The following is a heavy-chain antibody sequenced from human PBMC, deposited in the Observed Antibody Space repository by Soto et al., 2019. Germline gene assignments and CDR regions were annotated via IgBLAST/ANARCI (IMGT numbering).Heavy chain of an antibody. CDR1: GFTFSNAW. J-gene: IGHJ6*02. Sequence: LRLSCAASGFTFSNAWMSWVRQAPGKGLEWVGRIKSKTDGGTTDYAAPVKGRFTISRDDSKNTLYLQMNSLKTEDTAVYYCTTFSSSRPRSTYYYYGMDVWGQGTTVTVSS. V-gene: IGHV3-15*01. CDR3: TTFSSSRPRSTYYYYGMDV. D-gene: IGHD6-13*01. CDR2: IKSKTDGGTT.